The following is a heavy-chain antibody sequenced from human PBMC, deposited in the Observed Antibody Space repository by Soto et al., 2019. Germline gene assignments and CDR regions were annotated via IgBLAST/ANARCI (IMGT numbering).Heavy chain of an antibody. CDR1: GFTFTRYS. Sequence: PGGSLRLSCAASGFTFTRYSMNWVRQAPGKGLKWVSSISSTTNYIYYADSMKGRFTVSRDNAKNSVYLEMNSLRAEDTAVYYCERESEDLTSKFDYWGQGTLVTVSS. CDR3: ERESEDLTSKFDY. J-gene: IGHJ4*02. V-gene: IGHV3-21*01. CDR2: ISSTTNYI.